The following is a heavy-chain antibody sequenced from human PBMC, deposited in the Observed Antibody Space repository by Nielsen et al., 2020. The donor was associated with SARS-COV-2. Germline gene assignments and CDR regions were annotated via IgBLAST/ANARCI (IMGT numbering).Heavy chain of an antibody. Sequence: VRQAPGKGLEWVSYISSSGSTIYYADSVKGRFTISRDNAKNSLYLQMNSLRAEDTAVYYCARSGPKEAYCGGDCYSDAFDIWGQGTMVTVSS. CDR2: ISSSGSTI. D-gene: IGHD2-21*02. J-gene: IGHJ3*02. V-gene: IGHV3-48*03. CDR3: ARSGPKEAYCGGDCYSDAFDI.